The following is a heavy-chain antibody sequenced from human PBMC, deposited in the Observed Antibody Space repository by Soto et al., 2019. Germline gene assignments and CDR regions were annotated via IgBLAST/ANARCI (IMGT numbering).Heavy chain of an antibody. CDR3: ATIVVVASTMRDDAFDI. CDR1: GGSFSGYY. V-gene: IGHV4-34*01. J-gene: IGHJ3*02. D-gene: IGHD2-2*01. CDR2: IHHSGST. Sequence: QVQLQQWGTGQLKSSETLSLTCAVNGGSFSGYYWSWIRQPPGKGLEWIGEIHHSGSTNYNPSLKSRVTISLDTSKNQFSLKLNSVTAADTAVYYCATIVVVASTMRDDAFDIWGQGTMVTVSS.